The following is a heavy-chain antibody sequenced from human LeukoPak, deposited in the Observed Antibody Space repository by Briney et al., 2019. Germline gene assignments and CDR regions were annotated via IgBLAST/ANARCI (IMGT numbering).Heavy chain of an antibody. J-gene: IGHJ4*02. Sequence: SETLSLTCAVYGGSFSGYYWSWIRQPPGKGLEWIGEINHSGSTNYNPSLKSRVTISVDTSKNQFSLKLSSVTAADTAVYYCARHVCSSTSCYVWVTGHYFDYWGQGTLVTVSS. D-gene: IGHD2-2*01. CDR3: ARHVCSSTSCYVWVTGHYFDY. CDR2: INHSGST. CDR1: GGSFSGYY. V-gene: IGHV4-34*01.